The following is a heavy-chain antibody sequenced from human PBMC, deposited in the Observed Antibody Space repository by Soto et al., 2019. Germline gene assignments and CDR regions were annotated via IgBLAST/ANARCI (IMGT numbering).Heavy chain of an antibody. D-gene: IGHD5-18*01. J-gene: IGHJ5*02. Sequence: QVQLQESGPGLVKPSQTLSLTCTVSGGSISSGDYYWSWIRQPPGKGLEWIGYIYYSGSTYYNPSLKSRVTISVDTSKNQFSRKLSSVTAADTAVYYCARDFRGYYNWFDPWGQGTLVTVSS. V-gene: IGHV4-30-4*01. CDR2: IYYSGST. CDR1: GGSISSGDYY. CDR3: ARDFRGYYNWFDP.